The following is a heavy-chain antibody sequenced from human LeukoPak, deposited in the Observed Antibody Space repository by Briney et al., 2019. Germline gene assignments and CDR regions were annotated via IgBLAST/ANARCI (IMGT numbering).Heavy chain of an antibody. V-gene: IGHV4-39*01. CDR1: GGSISSVSYY. D-gene: IGHD3-3*01. CDR2: IYYSGST. Sequence: PSETLSLSCTVSGGSISSVSYYRGWIRQPPGQGLEWIGSIYYSGSTHYNPSLKSRVTMSVDTSKNQFSLKLSSVSAADTAVYYCEVGDFWSSFDYWGQGTLVSVSS. J-gene: IGHJ4*02. CDR3: EVGDFWSSFDY.